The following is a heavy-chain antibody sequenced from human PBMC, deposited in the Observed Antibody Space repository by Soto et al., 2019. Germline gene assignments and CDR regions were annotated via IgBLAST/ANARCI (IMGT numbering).Heavy chain of an antibody. V-gene: IGHV3-74*01. Sequence: GGSLRLSCAASGFTFSSYWMHWVRQAPGKGLVWVSRINSDGSSTSYADSVKGRFTISRDNAKNTLYLQMNSLRAEDTAVYYCAREVVRGVMDYYYGMDVWGQGTTVTVSS. CDR2: INSDGSST. CDR1: GFTFSSYW. D-gene: IGHD3-10*01. CDR3: AREVVRGVMDYYYGMDV. J-gene: IGHJ6*02.